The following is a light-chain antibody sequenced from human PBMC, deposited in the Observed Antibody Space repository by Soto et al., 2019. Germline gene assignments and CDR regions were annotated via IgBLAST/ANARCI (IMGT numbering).Light chain of an antibody. CDR2: SNN. V-gene: IGLV1-44*01. CDR1: RSSIGSNT. J-gene: IGLJ1*01. Sequence: QSVLTQPPSVSGTPGQRVTISCSGSRSSIGSNTVSWYQHLPGSAPKLLIYSNNHRPSGVPDRFSASKAGASASLAISGLQSEDEGDYYCAAWDASLGGFYVFGSGTKVTVL. CDR3: AAWDASLGGFYV.